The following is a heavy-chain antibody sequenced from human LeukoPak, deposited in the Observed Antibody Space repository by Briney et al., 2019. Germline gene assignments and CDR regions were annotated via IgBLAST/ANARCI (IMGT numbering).Heavy chain of an antibody. V-gene: IGHV4-30-2*01. CDR3: ARKPAYYDFWTPFDY. CDR1: GGSISSGGYY. Sequence: SETLSLTCPVSGGSISSGGYYWSWIRQPPGKGLEWIGYIYHSGSTYYNPSLKSRVTISVDRSKNQFSLKLSSVTAADTAVYYCARKPAYYDFWTPFDYWGQGTLVTVSS. D-gene: IGHD3-3*01. J-gene: IGHJ4*02. CDR2: IYHSGST.